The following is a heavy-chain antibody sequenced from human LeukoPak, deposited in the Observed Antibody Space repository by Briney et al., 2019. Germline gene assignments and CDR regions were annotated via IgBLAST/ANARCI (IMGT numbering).Heavy chain of an antibody. V-gene: IGHV4-59*08. CDR3: ARGTYSYALFFDF. CDR1: GGSISSYY. CDR2: IYYSGST. J-gene: IGHJ4*02. Sequence: PSETLSLTCTVSGGSISSYYWSWIRQPPGKGLEWIGYIYYSGSTNYNPSLKGRVTISVDTSKNQFSLKLSSVTAADTAVYYCARGTYSYALFFDFWGQGTLVTVSS. D-gene: IGHD5-18*01.